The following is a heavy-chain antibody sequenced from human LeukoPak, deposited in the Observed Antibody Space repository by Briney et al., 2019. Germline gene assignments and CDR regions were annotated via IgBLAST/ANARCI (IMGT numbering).Heavy chain of an antibody. CDR2: IYYSGST. CDR3: ARIRGIGYCSSTSCYSSDAFDI. D-gene: IGHD2-2*01. J-gene: IGHJ3*02. Sequence: SETLSLTCTVSGGSISSYYWSWIRQPPGKGLEWIGYIYYSGSTNYNPSLKSRVTISVDTSKNQFSLKLSSVTAADTAVYYCARIRGIGYCSSTSCYSSDAFDIWGQGTMVTVSS. CDR1: GGSISSYY. V-gene: IGHV4-59*01.